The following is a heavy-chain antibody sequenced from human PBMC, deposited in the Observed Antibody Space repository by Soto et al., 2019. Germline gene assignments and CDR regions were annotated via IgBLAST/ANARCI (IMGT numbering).Heavy chain of an antibody. CDR1: GFTFSSYG. Sequence: GGSLRLSCAASGFTFSSYGMHWVRQAPGKGLEWVAVISYDGSNKYYADSVKGRFTISRDNSKNTLYLQMNSLRAEDTAVYYCAKDREAGYCTNGVCYTSAFDIWGQGTMVTVSS. D-gene: IGHD2-8*01. V-gene: IGHV3-30*18. CDR3: AKDREAGYCTNGVCYTSAFDI. J-gene: IGHJ3*02. CDR2: ISYDGSNK.